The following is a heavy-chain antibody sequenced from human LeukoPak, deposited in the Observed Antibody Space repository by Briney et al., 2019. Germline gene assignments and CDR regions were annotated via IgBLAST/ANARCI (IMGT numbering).Heavy chain of an antibody. CDR1: GGSISSGDYY. CDR3: ARYVVGAQRGYFDY. D-gene: IGHD1-26*01. J-gene: IGHJ4*02. CDR2: IYYSGST. V-gene: IGHV4-30-4*01. Sequence: PSETLSLTCTVSGGSISSGDYYWSWIRQPPGKGLEWIGYIYYSGSTYYNPSLKSRVTISVDTSKNQLSLKLSSVTAADTAVYYCARYVVGAQRGYFDYWGQGTLVTVSS.